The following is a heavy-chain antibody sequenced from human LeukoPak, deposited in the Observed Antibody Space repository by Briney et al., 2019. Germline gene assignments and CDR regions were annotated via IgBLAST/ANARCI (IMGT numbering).Heavy chain of an antibody. CDR1: GFTFSSYS. CDR3: ARNARDSVFDL. V-gene: IGHV3-64*02. CDR2: ISSNGGST. Sequence: GGSLRLSCAASGFTFSSYSMHWVRQAPGKGLEYVSAISSNGGSTDYADSVKGRFTISRDNSKNTLYLQMNSLRADDTAVYYCARNARDSVFDLWGQGTMVTVSS. J-gene: IGHJ3*01.